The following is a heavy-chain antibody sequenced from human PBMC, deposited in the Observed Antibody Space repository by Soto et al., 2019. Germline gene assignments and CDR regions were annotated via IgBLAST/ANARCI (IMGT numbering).Heavy chain of an antibody. Sequence: GSLRLSCAASGFTFSNAWMSWVRQVPGKGLEWVGRILSISSGGTTHYAAPVEGRFTISRDDSENTLYLQMNSLKTEDTAVYYCLWEGYDLQYWGQGTLVTVSS. V-gene: IGHV3-15*01. CDR1: GFTFSNAW. D-gene: IGHD3-16*01. J-gene: IGHJ4*02. CDR2: ILSISSGGTT. CDR3: LWEGYDLQY.